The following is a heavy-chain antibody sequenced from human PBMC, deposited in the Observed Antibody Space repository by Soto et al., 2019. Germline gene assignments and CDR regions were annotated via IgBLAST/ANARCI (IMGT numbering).Heavy chain of an antibody. Sequence: EVQLVESGGGLVQPGGSLRLSCAASGFTFSSYSMNWVRQAPGKGLEWVSRISTSSRTIYYADSVECRFTISRDNAKNSLYLQMNSLGVEDTHVYYCPRDRSTTVTGSFDYWGKGTLVTVSS. CDR1: GFTFSSYS. CDR3: PRDRSTTVTGSFDY. CDR2: ISTSSRTI. J-gene: IGHJ4*02. V-gene: IGHV3-48*01. D-gene: IGHD4-17*01.